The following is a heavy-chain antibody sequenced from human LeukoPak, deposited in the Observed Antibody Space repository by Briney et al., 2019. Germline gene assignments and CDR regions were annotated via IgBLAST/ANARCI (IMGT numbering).Heavy chain of an antibody. CDR3: AGTNYYDSSGSQGPGTFYYGLDV. J-gene: IGHJ6*02. Sequence: SVKVSCKASGYTFTSYGISWVRQAPGQGLEWMGRVIPILAISNYPQMFQDRVTITADKSTSTAYLELSSLRSEDTAVYFCAGTNYYDSSGSQGPGTFYYGLDVWGQGTTVTVSS. CDR1: GYTFTSYG. D-gene: IGHD3-22*01. V-gene: IGHV1-69*04. CDR2: VIPILAIS.